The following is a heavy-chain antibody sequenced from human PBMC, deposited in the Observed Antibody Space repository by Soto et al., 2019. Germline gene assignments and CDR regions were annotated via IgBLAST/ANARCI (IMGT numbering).Heavy chain of an antibody. J-gene: IGHJ4*02. CDR1: GGTFSSYA. D-gene: IGHD3-3*01. CDR2: IIPIFGTA. CDR3: ARGPREYYDFWSGYLNPLDY. Sequence: SVKVSCKASGGTFSSYAISWVRQAPGQGLELMGGIIPIFGTANYAQKFQGRVTITADESTSTAYMELSSLRSEDTAVYYCARGPREYYDFWSGYLNPLDYWGQGTLVTVSS. V-gene: IGHV1-69*13.